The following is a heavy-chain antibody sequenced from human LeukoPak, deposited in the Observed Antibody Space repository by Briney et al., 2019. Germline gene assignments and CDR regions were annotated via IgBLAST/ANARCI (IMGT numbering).Heavy chain of an antibody. CDR1: GYTFTSYG. CDR3: ARDPPYDSSGYSYYFDY. J-gene: IGHJ4*02. V-gene: IGHV1-18*01. Sequence: APVKVSCKASGYTFTSYGISWVRQAPGQGLEWMGWISAYNGNTSYAQKFQGRVTMTRDTSTSTVYMELSSLRSEDTAVYYCARDPPYDSSGYSYYFDYWGQGTLVTVSS. CDR2: ISAYNGNT. D-gene: IGHD3-22*01.